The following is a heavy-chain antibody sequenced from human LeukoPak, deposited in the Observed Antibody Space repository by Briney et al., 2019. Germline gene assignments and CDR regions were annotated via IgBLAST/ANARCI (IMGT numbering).Heavy chain of an antibody. J-gene: IGHJ3*02. Sequence: ASVKVSCKASGYTFTGYYMHWVRQAPGQGLEWMGWINPNSGGTNYAQKFQGRVTMTRDTSISTAYMELSSLRSEDTAVYYCAREEYGDYHDAFDIWGQGTMVTVSS. V-gene: IGHV1-2*02. CDR3: AREEYGDYHDAFDI. D-gene: IGHD4-17*01. CDR1: GYTFTGYY. CDR2: INPNSGGT.